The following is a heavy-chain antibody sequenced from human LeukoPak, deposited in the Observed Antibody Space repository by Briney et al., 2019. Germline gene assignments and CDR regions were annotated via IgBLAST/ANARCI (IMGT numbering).Heavy chain of an antibody. D-gene: IGHD6-13*01. CDR3: ANPLGYDAFDI. V-gene: IGHV3-11*01. Sequence: PGGSLRLSCAASGFTFRDYNMNWVRQAPGKGLEWVSYITDSGSTIHYADSVNGRFTISRDNAKNSLYLQMNSLRAEDMAVYYCANPLGYDAFDIWGQGTMVTVSS. CDR1: GFTFRDYN. CDR2: ITDSGSTI. J-gene: IGHJ3*02.